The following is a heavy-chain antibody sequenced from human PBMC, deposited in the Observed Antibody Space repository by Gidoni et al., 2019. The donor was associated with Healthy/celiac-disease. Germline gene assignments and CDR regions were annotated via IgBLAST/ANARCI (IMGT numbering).Heavy chain of an antibody. CDR2: IRSSSSTI. D-gene: IGHD6-13*01. CDR1: GFTFSSYS. CDR3: ARVGKPIDY. Sequence: EVQLVESGGGWVQPGGCLRLCCAASGFTFSSYSMNWVRQAPGRGLEWVSYIRSSSSTIYYADSVKGRFTISRDNAKNSLYLQMISLRDEDTAVYSCARVGKPIDYWGQGTLVTVSS. V-gene: IGHV3-48*02. J-gene: IGHJ4*02.